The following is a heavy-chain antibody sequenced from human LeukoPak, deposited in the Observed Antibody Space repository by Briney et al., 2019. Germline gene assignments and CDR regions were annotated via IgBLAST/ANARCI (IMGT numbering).Heavy chain of an antibody. J-gene: IGHJ4*02. Sequence: AGGSLRLSCAASGFTVSNNYMSWVRQAPGRGLEWVSVIYSGGSTYYADSVKGRFTISRDNSKDTLFLQMNSLRAGDTAVYYCAGTGLFFDYWSQGTLVTVSS. CDR2: IYSGGST. CDR3: AGTGLFFDY. CDR1: GFTVSNNY. V-gene: IGHV3-66*01. D-gene: IGHD7-27*01.